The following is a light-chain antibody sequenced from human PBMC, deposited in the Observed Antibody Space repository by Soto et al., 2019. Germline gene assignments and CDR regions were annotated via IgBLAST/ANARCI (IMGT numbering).Light chain of an antibody. CDR2: DAS. CDR3: QQRSNWPRT. CDR1: QSISSY. V-gene: IGKV3-11*01. Sequence: ESVLTQSPATLSLTPGERATLSCSASQSISSYLAWYQQKPGQAPSLLIYDASNRATGIPARFSGSGSGTDFTLTISSLEPEDFAVYYCQQRSNWPRTFGQGTKV. J-gene: IGKJ1*01.